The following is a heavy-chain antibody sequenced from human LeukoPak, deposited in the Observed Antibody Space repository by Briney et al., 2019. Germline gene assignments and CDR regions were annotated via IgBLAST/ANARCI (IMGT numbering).Heavy chain of an antibody. V-gene: IGHV3-48*01. D-gene: IGHD2-2*01. Sequence: GRSLRLSCAASGFTFSSYSMNWVRQAPGKGLEWVSYISSSSSTIYYADSVKGRFTISRDNAKNSLYLQMNSLRAEDTAVYYCARNPLAYCSSTSCQGYWGQGTLVTVSS. CDR1: GFTFSSYS. CDR3: ARNPLAYCSSTSCQGY. J-gene: IGHJ4*02. CDR2: ISSSSSTI.